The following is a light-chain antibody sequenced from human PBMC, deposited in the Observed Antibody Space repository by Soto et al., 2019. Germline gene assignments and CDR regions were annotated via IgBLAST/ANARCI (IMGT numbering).Light chain of an antibody. CDR3: SSYTSTNSGV. J-gene: IGLJ3*02. CDR1: SSDVGGYNY. V-gene: IGLV2-14*01. CDR2: DVS. Sequence: QSALTQSASVSGSPGQSITISCTGTSSDVGGYNYVSWYQQHPGKAPKLIIYDVSNWPSGVSTRFSGSKSGNTASLTISGLQAEDEADYSCSSYTSTNSGVFGGGTQLTVL.